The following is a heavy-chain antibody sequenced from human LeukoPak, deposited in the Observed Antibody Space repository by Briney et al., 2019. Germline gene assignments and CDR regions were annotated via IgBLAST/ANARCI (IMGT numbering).Heavy chain of an antibody. CDR1: GGSFSGYY. CDR2: INHSGST. D-gene: IGHD3-10*01. V-gene: IGHV4-34*01. CDR3: AGETMVRGVIITPWFDP. Sequence: SETLSLTCAVYGGSFSGYYWSWNRQPPGKGLEWIGEINHSGSTNYNPSLKSRVTISVDTSKNQFSLKLSSVTAADTAVYYCAGETMVRGVIITPWFDPWGQGTLVTVSS. J-gene: IGHJ5*02.